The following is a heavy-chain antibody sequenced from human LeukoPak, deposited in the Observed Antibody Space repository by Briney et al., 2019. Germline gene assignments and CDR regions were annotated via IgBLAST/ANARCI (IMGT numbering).Heavy chain of an antibody. Sequence: GGSLRLSCSASGFTFSSYSMSWVRQAPGKGLEWVSFISSTSSYIYYADSVKGRFTISRDNAKNSLYLQMNSLRAEDTAVYYCARGYSYGSPYFDFWGQGSLVTVSS. D-gene: IGHD5-18*01. J-gene: IGHJ4*02. CDR1: GFTFSSYS. CDR2: ISSTSSYI. CDR3: ARGYSYGSPYFDF. V-gene: IGHV3-21*01.